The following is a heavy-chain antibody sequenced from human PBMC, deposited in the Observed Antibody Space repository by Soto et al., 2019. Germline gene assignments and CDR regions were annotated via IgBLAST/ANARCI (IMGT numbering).Heavy chain of an antibody. J-gene: IGHJ5*02. CDR2: INPNNGAT. CDR1: RYIFTAYF. D-gene: IGHD2-21*02. V-gene: IGHV1-2*02. CDR3: ASHDPGDRFDP. Sequence: GASVKVSCKAPRYIFTAYFMHWVRQAPGQGLEWMGWINPNNGATHYGLSFQGRVTMTRDTSISTAYMELSSLRSDDTAVYYCASHDPGDRFDPWGQGTLVTVSS.